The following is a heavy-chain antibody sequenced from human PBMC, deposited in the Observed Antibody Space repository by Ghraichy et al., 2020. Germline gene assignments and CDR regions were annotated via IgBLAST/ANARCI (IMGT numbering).Heavy chain of an antibody. CDR1: GFTFSSYA. V-gene: IGHV3-23*01. J-gene: IGHJ5*02. CDR2: ISGGGDST. Sequence: GGSLRLSCAVSGFTFSSYAMSWVRQAPGKGLEWVSAISGGGDSTYYADSVKGRFTISRDNSKNTPYLQMNSLRAEDTALYYCAKDRRGVTAGYYGWFDPWGQGTLVTVSS. CDR3: AKDRRGVTAGYYGWFDP. D-gene: IGHD2-21*02.